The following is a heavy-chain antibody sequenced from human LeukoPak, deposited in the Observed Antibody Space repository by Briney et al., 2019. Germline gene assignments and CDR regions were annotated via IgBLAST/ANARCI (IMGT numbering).Heavy chain of an antibody. CDR2: ISSSGSTI. Sequence: PRGSLRLSCAASGFTFSSYEMNWVRQAPGKGLEWVSYISSSGSTIYYADSVKGRFTISRDNAKNSLYLQMNSLRAEDTAVYYCASQIVVVVAAYDAFGIWGQGTMVTVSS. CDR3: ASQIVVVVAAYDAFGI. V-gene: IGHV3-48*03. J-gene: IGHJ3*02. CDR1: GFTFSSYE. D-gene: IGHD2-15*01.